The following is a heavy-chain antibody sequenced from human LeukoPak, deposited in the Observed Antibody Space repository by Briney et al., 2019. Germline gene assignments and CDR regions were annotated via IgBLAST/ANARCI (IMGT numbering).Heavy chain of an antibody. Sequence: GGSLRLSCAVSGFTLKTFWMSWVRQAPGKGLQWVANIKQDGSEKYYVDSVRGRFTISRDNAKHSIYLQINSLRAGDSAVYYCARDKGGCAFDLWGQGTMVTVSS. J-gene: IGHJ3*01. V-gene: IGHV3-7*01. CDR2: IKQDGSEK. D-gene: IGHD3-16*01. CDR1: GFTLKTFW. CDR3: ARDKGGCAFDL.